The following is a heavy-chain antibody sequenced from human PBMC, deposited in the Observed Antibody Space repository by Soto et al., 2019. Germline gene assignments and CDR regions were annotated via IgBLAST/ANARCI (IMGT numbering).Heavy chain of an antibody. D-gene: IGHD6-13*01. J-gene: IGHJ4*02. V-gene: IGHV1-8*01. CDR2: MNPDTGNT. CDR1: GYTFTSFD. Sequence: QVQLVQSGAEVKKPGASVRVSCKASGYTFTSFDINWVRQATGQGLEWMGWMNPDTGNTGYAQKFQGRVTMTRNTSINTADRQLSSLRSEDTGVYFCARGGDTSAWYDLDYWGQGALVSVSS. CDR3: ARGGDTSAWYDLDY.